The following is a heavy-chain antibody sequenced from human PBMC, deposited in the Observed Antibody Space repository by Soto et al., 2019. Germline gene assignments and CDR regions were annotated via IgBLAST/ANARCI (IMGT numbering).Heavy chain of an antibody. Sequence: PGGSLRLSCTASGFRFSNYAVTWVRQAPGKGLEWVSSIGSDTSYIYYADSVKGRFTISRDKSKNTVFLQMNSLRADDTAVYHCAKDPNGDYVGAFDSWGQGALVTVSS. CDR1: GFRFSNYA. D-gene: IGHD4-17*01. J-gene: IGHJ4*02. CDR3: AKDPNGDYVGAFDS. V-gene: IGHV3-23*03. CDR2: IGSDTSYI.